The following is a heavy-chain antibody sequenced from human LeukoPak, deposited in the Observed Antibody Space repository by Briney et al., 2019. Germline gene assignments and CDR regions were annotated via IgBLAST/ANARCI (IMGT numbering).Heavy chain of an antibody. CDR3: ARHGRPGYGGYENAFDI. CDR2: IYDSGDT. Sequence: SETLSLTCTVSGGSISSSTYYWDWIRQPPGQGLEWIGNIYDSGDTYYTPSLKSRVTMFVDTSKNQFSLKLSSVTAADTAVYYCARHGRPGYGGYENAFDIWGQGTMVTVSS. J-gene: IGHJ3*02. D-gene: IGHD5-12*01. CDR1: GGSISSSTYY. V-gene: IGHV4-39*01.